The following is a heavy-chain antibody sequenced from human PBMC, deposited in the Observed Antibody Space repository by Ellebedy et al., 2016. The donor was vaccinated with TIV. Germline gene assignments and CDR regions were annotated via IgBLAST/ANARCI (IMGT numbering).Heavy chain of an antibody. Sequence: PGGSLRLSCSASGLTFSNYAMHWVRQAPGKGLEYVSAISNNGGSTYYADSVKGSFTISRDNSKNTLYLQMSSLRAEDTAVYYCVPRMVVAFEYWGQGTLVTVSS. CDR1: GLTFSNYA. CDR3: VPRMVVAFEY. CDR2: ISNNGGST. D-gene: IGHD2-21*01. J-gene: IGHJ4*02. V-gene: IGHV3-64D*09.